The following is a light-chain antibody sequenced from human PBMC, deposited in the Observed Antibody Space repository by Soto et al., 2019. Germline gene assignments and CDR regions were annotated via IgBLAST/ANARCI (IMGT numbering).Light chain of an antibody. CDR2: STT. CDR3: GAWDNSLKGWV. Sequence: QSVLTQPPSASGTPGQKVTISCSGNTSNIGSNTVNWYQQFPGTAPKFLIFSTTQRPSGVPARLSGSKSGTSASLAIGGLQPDDEAHYYCGAWDNSLKGWVFGGGTKLTVL. CDR1: TSNIGSNT. V-gene: IGLV1-44*01. J-gene: IGLJ3*02.